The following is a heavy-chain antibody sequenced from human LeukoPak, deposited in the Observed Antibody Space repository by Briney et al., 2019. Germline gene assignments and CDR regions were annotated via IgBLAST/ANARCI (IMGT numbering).Heavy chain of an antibody. CDR2: INAGNGNT. Sequence: ASVKVSCTASGYTFTSYAMHWVRQAPGQRLEWMGWINAGNGNTKYSQKFQGRVTITRDTSASTAYMELSSLRSEDTAVYYCARVWISSGYEYYFDYWGQGTLVTVSS. V-gene: IGHV1-3*01. D-gene: IGHD3-22*01. CDR1: GYTFTSYA. J-gene: IGHJ4*02. CDR3: ARVWISSGYEYYFDY.